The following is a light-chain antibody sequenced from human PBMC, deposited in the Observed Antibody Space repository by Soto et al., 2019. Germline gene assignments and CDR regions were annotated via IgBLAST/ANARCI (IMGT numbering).Light chain of an antibody. CDR3: QQYGTSPYT. J-gene: IGKJ2*01. CDR2: GAS. V-gene: IGKV3-20*01. CDR1: QSVRGSH. Sequence: EIVLTQSPGTLSLSPGERASLSCRASQSVRGSHLAWHQQRPGQAPRLLIFGASVRATGIPDRFSGSGSGTDFTLTISRLEPEDFAVYYCQQYGTSPYTFGQGTKLEIK.